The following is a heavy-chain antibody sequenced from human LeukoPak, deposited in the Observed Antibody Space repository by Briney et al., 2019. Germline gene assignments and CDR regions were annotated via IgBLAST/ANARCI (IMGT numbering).Heavy chain of an antibody. CDR3: ARAPYDILTGSHGMDV. CDR2: IRYDGSNK. CDR1: GFTFSSYG. D-gene: IGHD3-9*01. Sequence: PGGSLRLSCAASGFTFSSYGMHWVRQAPGKGLEWVAFIRYDGSNKYYADSVKGRFTISRDNSKNTLYLQMNSLRAEDTAVYYCARAPYDILTGSHGMDVWGQGTTVTVSS. V-gene: IGHV3-30*02. J-gene: IGHJ6*02.